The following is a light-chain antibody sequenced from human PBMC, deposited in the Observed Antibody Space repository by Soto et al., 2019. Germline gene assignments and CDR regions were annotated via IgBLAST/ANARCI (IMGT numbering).Light chain of an antibody. Sequence: QSALTQPASVSGSPGQSITNSCTGTSSDVGGYNYVSWYQQHPGKAPKLMIYEVSNRPSGVSNRFSGSKSGNTASLTISGLQAEDEADYYCSSYTTSSTLYVVFGGGTKLTVL. CDR2: EVS. CDR1: SSDVGGYNY. V-gene: IGLV2-14*01. J-gene: IGLJ2*01. CDR3: SSYTTSSTLYVV.